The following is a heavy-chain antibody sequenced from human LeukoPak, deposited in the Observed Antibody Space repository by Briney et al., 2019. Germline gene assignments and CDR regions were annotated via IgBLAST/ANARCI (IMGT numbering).Heavy chain of an antibody. D-gene: IGHD2-2*01. CDR2: IYYTGGT. J-gene: IGHJ5*02. V-gene: IGHV4-59*01. Sequence: SETLSLTCTVSGGSITTSYWNWIRQSPEKGLEWIGYIYYTGGTNYNPSLNSRVTISIDTSRNQFSLKVRSVTAADTAIYYCATDSLYATNWFDPWGQGALVTVSS. CDR3: ATDSLYATNWFDP. CDR1: GGSITTSY.